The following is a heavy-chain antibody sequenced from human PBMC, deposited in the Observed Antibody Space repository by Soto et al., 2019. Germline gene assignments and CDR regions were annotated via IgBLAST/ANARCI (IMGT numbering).Heavy chain of an antibody. CDR2: IDPSDSQT. V-gene: IGHV5-10-1*01. CDR1: GYSFAGYW. CDR3: ARQIYDSDTGPNFQYYFDS. D-gene: IGHD3-22*01. Sequence: GESVKISCKGSGYSFAGYWITWVRQKPGKGLEWMGRIDPSDSQTYYSPSFRGHVTISVTKSITTVFLQWSSLRASDTAMYYCARQIYDSDTGPNFQYYFDSWGQGTPVTSPQ. J-gene: IGHJ4*02.